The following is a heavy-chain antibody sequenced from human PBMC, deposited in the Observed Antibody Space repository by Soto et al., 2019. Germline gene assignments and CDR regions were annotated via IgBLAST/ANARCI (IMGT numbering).Heavy chain of an antibody. V-gene: IGHV1-2*02. D-gene: IGHD4-17*01. Sequence: ASVKGSCKASGYTFTSDYMHWVRQAPGQGLEWMGWINPNSGGTNYAQKFQGRVTMTRDTSISTAYMELSRLRSDDTAVYYCARRADYGDYADAWGQGIQVTVSS. CDR1: GYTFTSDY. CDR2: INPNSGGT. CDR3: ARRADYGDYADA. J-gene: IGHJ5*02.